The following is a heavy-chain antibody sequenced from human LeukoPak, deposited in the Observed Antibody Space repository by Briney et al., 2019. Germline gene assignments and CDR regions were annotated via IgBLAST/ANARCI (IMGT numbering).Heavy chain of an antibody. V-gene: IGHV4-61*02. CDR2: IYTSGST. D-gene: IGHD6-13*01. Sequence: PSETLSLTCTVSGGSISSGSYYWSWIRQPAGKGLEWIGRIYTSGSTHYNPSLKSRVTISVDTSKNQFSLKLSSVTAADTAVYYCAGYRTGYTYYYMDVWGKGTTVTVSS. J-gene: IGHJ6*03. CDR3: AGYRTGYTYYYMDV. CDR1: GGSISSGSYY.